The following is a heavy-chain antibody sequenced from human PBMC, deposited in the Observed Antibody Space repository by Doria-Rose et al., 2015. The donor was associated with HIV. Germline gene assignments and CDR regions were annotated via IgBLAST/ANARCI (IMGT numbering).Heavy chain of an antibody. CDR1: GVSLSSPGMG. CDR3: ARIKSSRWYHKYYFDF. V-gene: IGHV2-26*01. CDR2: IFSDDER. J-gene: IGHJ4*02. D-gene: IGHD6-13*01. Sequence: QVTLKESGPVLVKPTETLTLTCTVSGVSLSSPGMGVSWIRQPPGKALEWLVNIFSDDERSYNTSLKSRLTISRGTSKSQVVLTMTDMDPVDTAKYYCARIKSSRWYHKYYFDFWGQGTLVIVS.